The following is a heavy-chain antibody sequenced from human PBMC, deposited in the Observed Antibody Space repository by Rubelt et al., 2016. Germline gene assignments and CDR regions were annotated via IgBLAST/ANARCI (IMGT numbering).Heavy chain of an antibody. V-gene: IGHV4-59*01. Sequence: QVQLQESGPGLVKPSETLSLTCTVSGGSISSYYWSWIRQPPGKGLEWIGYLYYSGSTNYNPSLKSRVTPSVDTSKNQFTLKLSAESAGDTAVYYCAGGIASVGVASGYFDYWGQGTLVTVSS. CDR1: GGSISSYY. CDR2: LYYSGST. CDR3: AGGIASVGVASGYFDY. J-gene: IGHJ4*02. D-gene: IGHD1-26*01.